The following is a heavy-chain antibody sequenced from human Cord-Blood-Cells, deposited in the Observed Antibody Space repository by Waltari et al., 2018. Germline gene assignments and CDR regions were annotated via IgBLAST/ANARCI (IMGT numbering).Heavy chain of an antibody. V-gene: IGHV1-2*04. J-gene: IGHJ4*02. Sequence: QVQLVQSGAEVKKPGASVKVSCKASGYTFTGYYMHWVRQAPGQGLEWSVWINPSSGGTNYAQKFQSWVTMTRDTSISTAYMELSRLRSDDTAVDYCARGRVVVVPAAREFDYWGQGTLVTVSS. CDR2: INPSSGGT. CDR1: GYTFTGYY. D-gene: IGHD2-2*01. CDR3: ARGRVVVVPAAREFDY.